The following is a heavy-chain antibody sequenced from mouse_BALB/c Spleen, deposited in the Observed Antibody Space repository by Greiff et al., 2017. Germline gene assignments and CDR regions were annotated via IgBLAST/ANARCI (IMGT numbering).Heavy chain of an antibody. CDR1: GFTFSSFG. D-gene: IGHD3-1*01. CDR3: ARSGIYWYFDV. CDR2: ISSGSSTI. Sequence: EVQGVESGGGLVQPGGSRKLSCAASGFTFSSFGMHWVRQAPEKGLEWVAYISSGSSTIYYADTVKGRFTISRDNPKNTLFLQMTSLRSEDTAMYYCARSGIYWYFDVWGAGTTVTVSS. J-gene: IGHJ1*01. V-gene: IGHV5-17*02.